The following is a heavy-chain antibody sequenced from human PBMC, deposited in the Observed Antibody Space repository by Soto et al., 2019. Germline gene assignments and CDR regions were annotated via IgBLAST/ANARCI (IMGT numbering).Heavy chain of an antibody. CDR2: INPNSGGT. J-gene: IGHJ6*03. CDR1: GYMFTSHD. V-gene: IGHV1-8*01. CDR3: ARVFLYVTSYYYYYMDV. D-gene: IGHD2-8*01. Sequence: QVQLVQSGAEVKKPGASVKVSCQASGYMFTSHDINWVRQAPGQGLEWMGRINPNSGGTGYAQKFQGRVTMTRDTSTSTAYMELSSLKSEDTAVYYCARVFLYVTSYYYYYMDVWGIGTTVTVSS.